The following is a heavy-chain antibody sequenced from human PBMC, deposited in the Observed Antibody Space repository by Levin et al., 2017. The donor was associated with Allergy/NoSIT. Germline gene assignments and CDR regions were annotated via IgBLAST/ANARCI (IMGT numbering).Heavy chain of an antibody. Sequence: GGSLRLSCKGSGYSFTSYWIGWVRQMPGKGLEWMGIIYPGDSDTRYSPSFQGQVTISADKSISTAYLQWSSLKASDTAMYYCARSRSSGGPDAFDIWGQGTMVTVSS. D-gene: IGHD2-15*01. J-gene: IGHJ3*02. V-gene: IGHV5-51*01. CDR1: GYSFTSYW. CDR3: ARSRSSGGPDAFDI. CDR2: IYPGDSDT.